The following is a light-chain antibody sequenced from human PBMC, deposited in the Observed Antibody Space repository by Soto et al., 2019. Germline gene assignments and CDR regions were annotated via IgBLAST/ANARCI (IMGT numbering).Light chain of an antibody. J-gene: IGLJ2*01. CDR3: CSYAGTYTPVV. CDR1: SSDVGGYEY. Sequence: QSAPTQPRSVSGSPGQSVIISCTGTSSDVGGYEYVSWFQQSPDKAPKLIIYDVNNRPSCVPDRFSGSKSGNTASLTISGLQAEDEADYYCCSYAGTYTPVVFGGGTKVTVL. CDR2: DVN. V-gene: IGLV2-11*01.